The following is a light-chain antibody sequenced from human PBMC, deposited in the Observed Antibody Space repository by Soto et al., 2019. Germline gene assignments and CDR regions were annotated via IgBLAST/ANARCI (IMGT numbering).Light chain of an antibody. CDR2: EVT. J-gene: IGLJ1*01. Sequence: QSALTQPASVSGSLGQSITISCAGISSDLGAYNYVSWYQQHPGKAPRLVIYEVTNRPSGVSNRFSGSKSGNTVSLTISGLQAEDEADYYCNSFTDSSLYVFGTGTKLTVL. CDR1: SSDLGAYNY. V-gene: IGLV2-14*01. CDR3: NSFTDSSLYV.